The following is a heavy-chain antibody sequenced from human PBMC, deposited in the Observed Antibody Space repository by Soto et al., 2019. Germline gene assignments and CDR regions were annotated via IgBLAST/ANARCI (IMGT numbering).Heavy chain of an antibody. Sequence: LSLTCNVSGGSISNYYWTWVRRSPEKGLEWIGYMYYNGNINYNPSLKSRVTISIDTSKNQFSLTLKSVTAADTAVYYCASGGNWFDPWGQGVLVTVSS. V-gene: IGHV4-59*01. D-gene: IGHD3-16*01. CDR3: ASGGNWFDP. CDR1: GGSISNYY. J-gene: IGHJ5*02. CDR2: MYYNGNI.